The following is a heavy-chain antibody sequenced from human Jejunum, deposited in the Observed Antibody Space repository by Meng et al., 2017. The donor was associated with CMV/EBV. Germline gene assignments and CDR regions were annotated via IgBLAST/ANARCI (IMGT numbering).Heavy chain of an antibody. V-gene: IGHV1-69*04. J-gene: IGHJ5*01. CDR1: GDNFGSA. CDR2: IIPIVSIT. Sequence: KASGDNFGSALSWVRQAPGQGLEWMERIIPIVSITYYAQNFQGRVTITADKSTTTAYMELSSLTSDDTAVYYCARGPRSQVSIWFDSWGQGTLVTVSS. CDR3: ARGPRSQVSIWFDS. D-gene: IGHD2-15*01.